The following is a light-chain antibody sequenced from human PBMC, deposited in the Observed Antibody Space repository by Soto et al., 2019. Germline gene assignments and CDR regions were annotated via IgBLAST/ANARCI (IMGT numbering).Light chain of an antibody. Sequence: QSALTQPASVSGSPGQSITISCTGTSSDVGGYKYVSWYQQHPDKAPTLILYDVTNRPSGISNRFSGSKSGNTASLTISGLQAEDEADYYCSSYTSSSSYVFGTGTKLTVL. J-gene: IGLJ1*01. CDR3: SSYTSSSSYV. CDR1: SSDVGGYKY. V-gene: IGLV2-14*01. CDR2: DVT.